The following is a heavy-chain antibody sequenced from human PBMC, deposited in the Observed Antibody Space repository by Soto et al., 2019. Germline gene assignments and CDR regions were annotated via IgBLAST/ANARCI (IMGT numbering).Heavy chain of an antibody. CDR3: AKGPPGYPKYYCDY. D-gene: IGHD6-13*01. V-gene: IGHV3-23*01. CDR1: GFTFSSYA. J-gene: IGHJ4*02. Sequence: HPWGSLRLSCAASGFTFSSYAMSWVRQAPGKGLEWVSAISGSGGSTYYADSVKGRFTISRDNSKNTLYLQMNSLRAEDTAVYDGAKGPPGYPKYYCDYWGQGTLVTVSS. CDR2: ISGSGGST.